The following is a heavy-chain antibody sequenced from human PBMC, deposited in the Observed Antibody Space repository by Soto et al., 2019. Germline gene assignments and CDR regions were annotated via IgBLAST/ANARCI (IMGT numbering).Heavy chain of an antibody. D-gene: IGHD6-13*01. J-gene: IGHJ6*02. CDR3: AKDLSSWYSRYYGMDV. CDR1: GFTFSSYG. CDR2: ISYDGSNK. V-gene: IGHV3-30*18. Sequence: QVLLVESGGGVVQPGRSLRLSCAASGFTFSSYGMHWVRQAPGKGLEWVAVISYDGSNKYYADSVKGRFTISRDNSKNTLYLQMNRLRAEDTAVYYCAKDLSSWYSRYYGMDVWGQGTTVTVSS.